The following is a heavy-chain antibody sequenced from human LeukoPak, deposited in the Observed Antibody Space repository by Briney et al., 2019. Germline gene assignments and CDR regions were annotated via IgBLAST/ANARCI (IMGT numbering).Heavy chain of an antibody. J-gene: IGHJ3*02. CDR3: ARGSSRLGAFDI. D-gene: IGHD6-13*01. Sequence: GESLKISCKGSGYSFTSYWIGGWRQMPGKGREWMGIIYPGDSVTRYSPSFQGQVTISADKSISTAYLQWSSLKASDTAMYYCARGSSRLGAFDIWGQGTMVTVSS. CDR2: IYPGDSVT. CDR1: GYSFTSYW. V-gene: IGHV5-51*01.